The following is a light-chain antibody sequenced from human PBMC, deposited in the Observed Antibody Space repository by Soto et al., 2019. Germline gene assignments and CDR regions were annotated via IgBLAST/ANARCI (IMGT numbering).Light chain of an antibody. J-gene: IGKJ1*01. V-gene: IGKV1-5*01. Sequence: DIQMTQSPSTLCAFVGDRVTITCRASQRISSWLAWYQQKPGKAPKFLIYDGSTLESGVPARFSGSGSGTEFTLTISSLQPDDFGTYFCKQYDSYPWTFGQGTKVDIK. CDR2: DGS. CDR3: KQYDSYPWT. CDR1: QRISSW.